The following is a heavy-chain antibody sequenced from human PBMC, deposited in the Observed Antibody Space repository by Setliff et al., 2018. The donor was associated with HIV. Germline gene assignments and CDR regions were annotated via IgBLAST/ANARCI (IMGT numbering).Heavy chain of an antibody. V-gene: IGHV4-34*01. CDR2: INHGGST. Sequence: PSETLSLTCAVFGGSLNNYYRNWFRQPPGRGLEWIGEINHGGSTNYNSSLKSRVTISVDTSKNQFSLEMRSLTAADTAMYYCARDQRLQGVQPPYWYFDLWGRGTLVTVSS. CDR1: GGSLNNYY. CDR3: ARDQRLQGVQPPYWYFDL. D-gene: IGHD2-2*01. J-gene: IGHJ2*01.